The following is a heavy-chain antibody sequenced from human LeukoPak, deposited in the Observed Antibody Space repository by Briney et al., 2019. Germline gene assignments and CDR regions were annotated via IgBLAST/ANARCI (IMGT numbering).Heavy chain of an antibody. CDR3: ARASYDFWSGYYTGPVYYYYYMDV. CDR1: GYTFTGYY. Sequence: ASVKVSCKASGYTFTGYYMHWVRQAPGQGLEWMGWINTNTGNPTYAQGFTGRFVFSLDTSVSTAYLQISSLKAEDTAVYYCARASYDFWSGYYTGPVYYYYYMDVWGKGTTVTVSS. V-gene: IGHV7-4-1*02. CDR2: INTNTGNP. J-gene: IGHJ6*03. D-gene: IGHD3-3*01.